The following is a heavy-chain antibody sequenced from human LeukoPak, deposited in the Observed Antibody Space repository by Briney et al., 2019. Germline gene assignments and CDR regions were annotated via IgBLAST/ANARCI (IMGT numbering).Heavy chain of an antibody. D-gene: IGHD2-15*01. CDR3: ARVSRYCSGGSCFGSWFDP. V-gene: IGHV4-30-2*01. Sequence: PSETLSLTCTVPGGSISSGGYYWSWIRQPPGKGLEWIGYIYHSGSTYYNPSLKSRVTISVDRSKNQFSLKLSSVTAADTAVYYCARVSRYCSGGSCFGSWFDPWGQGTLVTVSS. CDR2: IYHSGST. J-gene: IGHJ5*02. CDR1: GGSISSGGYY.